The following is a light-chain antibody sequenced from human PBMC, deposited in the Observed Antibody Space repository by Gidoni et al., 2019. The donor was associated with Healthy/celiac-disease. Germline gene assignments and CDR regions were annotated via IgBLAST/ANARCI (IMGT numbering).Light chain of an antibody. CDR3: AAWDDSLNGAV. CDR2: YDD. V-gene: IGLV1-36*01. J-gene: IGLJ7*01. CDR1: SSNIGHNA. Sequence: QSVMTQPHSVSEAPRQRVTISCSGSSSNIGHNAVNWYQQLPGKAPKLLIYYDDLLPSWVSYRFSGSKSGTSASLAISGLQSEDEADYCCAAWDDSLNGAVFGGGTQLTVL.